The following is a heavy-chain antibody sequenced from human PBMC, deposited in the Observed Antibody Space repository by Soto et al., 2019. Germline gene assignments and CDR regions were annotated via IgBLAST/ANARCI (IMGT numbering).Heavy chain of an antibody. Sequence: SETLSLTCTVSGGSISGYYWSWIRQPPGKGLEWIGYIYYNGSTNYNPSLKSRVTISVDTSKNQFSLKLSSVTAADTAVYYCARTYYDFWSGYWRWFDPWGQGTLVTVSS. CDR2: IYYNGST. V-gene: IGHV4-59*01. CDR3: ARTYYDFWSGYWRWFDP. CDR1: GGSISGYY. J-gene: IGHJ5*02. D-gene: IGHD3-3*01.